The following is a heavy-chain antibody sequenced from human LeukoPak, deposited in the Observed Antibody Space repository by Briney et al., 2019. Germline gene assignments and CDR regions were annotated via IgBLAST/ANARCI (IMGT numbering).Heavy chain of an antibody. D-gene: IGHD2-2*01. CDR1: GFTFSSYA. Sequence: PGGSLRLSCAASGFTFSSYAMTWVRQAPGKGLEWVSAITGSGGDTYYADTVKGRFTISRDNSKHTLFLQMNCLRADDTAVYYCARLQPPIDFSATSCYGFDYWGQGALVTVSS. CDR3: ARLQPPIDFSATSCYGFDY. V-gene: IGHV3-23*01. CDR2: ITGSGGDT. J-gene: IGHJ4*02.